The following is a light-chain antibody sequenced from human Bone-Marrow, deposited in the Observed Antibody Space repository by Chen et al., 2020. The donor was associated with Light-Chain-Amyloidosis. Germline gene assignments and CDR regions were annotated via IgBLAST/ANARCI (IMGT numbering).Light chain of an antibody. V-gene: IGKV3-11*01. CDR1: QSVSSY. Sequence: EIVLTQSPATLSLSPGERVTLSCRASQSVSSYLAWYQQKPGQAPRLLIYDASNRATGIPARFSGSGSGTDSTLTISSLEPEDFAVYYCQQRSNWPTFGGGTKVEIK. CDR3: QQRSNWPT. CDR2: DAS. J-gene: IGKJ4*01.